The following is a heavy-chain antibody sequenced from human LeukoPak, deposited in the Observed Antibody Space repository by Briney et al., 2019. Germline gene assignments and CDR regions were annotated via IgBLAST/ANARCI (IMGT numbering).Heavy chain of an antibody. Sequence: GGSLRLSCAASGFTFNRYNMNWVRRAPGKGLEWVSSISTSSSYIYYADSVRDRFTISRDNAKKSLYLQMNSLRAEDTAVYSCARGADGVSSNSRGWFDPWGQGTLVTVSS. J-gene: IGHJ5*02. CDR1: GFTFNRYN. D-gene: IGHD2-15*01. V-gene: IGHV3-21*01. CDR2: ISTSSSYI. CDR3: ARGADGVSSNSRGWFDP.